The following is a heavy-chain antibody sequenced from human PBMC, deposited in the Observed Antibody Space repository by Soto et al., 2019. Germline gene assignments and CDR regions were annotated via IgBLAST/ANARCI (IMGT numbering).Heavy chain of an antibody. V-gene: IGHV3-74*01. CDR1: GFGFDSYW. CDR3: ARGPRASSGGTGAY. Sequence: EVQLVESGGGLVQPGGSLRLSCAAYGFGFDSYWMHWIRQAPGQGPVWVSRIDYDGTTTNYADSVKGRFTISRDNAKNTMYLQMNSLRPEDTAVYYCARGPRASSGGTGAYWGQGTLVTVSS. J-gene: IGHJ1*01. D-gene: IGHD2-2*01. CDR2: IDYDGTTT.